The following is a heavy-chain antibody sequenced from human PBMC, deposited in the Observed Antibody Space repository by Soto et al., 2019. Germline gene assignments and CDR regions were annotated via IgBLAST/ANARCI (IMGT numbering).Heavy chain of an antibody. D-gene: IGHD6-19*01. CDR3: ARRYSSGFDF. Sequence: SETLSLTCTVSGDSISSYYWNWIRQPPGKGLEWIGYIYYSGSTNYNPSLKSRVTISVDTSKNQFSLKLSSVTAADTAVYYCARRYSSGFDFWGQGTLVTVSS. CDR1: GDSISSYY. J-gene: IGHJ4*02. CDR2: IYYSGST. V-gene: IGHV4-59*08.